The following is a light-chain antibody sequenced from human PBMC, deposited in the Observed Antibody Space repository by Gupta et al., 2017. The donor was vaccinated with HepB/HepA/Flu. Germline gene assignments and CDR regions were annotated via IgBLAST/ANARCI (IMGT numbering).Light chain of an antibody. Sequence: QSVLTQPPSASWTPGQRVTISCSGSSSNIRSNTVNWYQQLPGTAPKLLIYSNNQRPPGVPDRFSGSKSGTSASLAISGLQSEDEADYYCAAWDDSLNGVVFGGGTKLTVL. CDR1: SSNIRSNT. CDR3: AAWDDSLNGVV. V-gene: IGLV1-44*01. J-gene: IGLJ2*01. CDR2: SNN.